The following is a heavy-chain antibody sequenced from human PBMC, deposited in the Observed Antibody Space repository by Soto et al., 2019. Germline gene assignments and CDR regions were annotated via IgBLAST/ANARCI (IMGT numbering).Heavy chain of an antibody. V-gene: IGHV1-18*01. D-gene: IGHD2-15*01. J-gene: IGHJ4*02. Sequence: ASVKVSCKASGYTFTSYGISWVRQAPGQGLEWMGWISAYNGNTSYAQKLQGRVTMTTDTSTSTAYMELRSLRSDDTAVYYCARDGPAVAATLGVDYWRQGTLGTVSS. CDR1: GYTFTSYG. CDR2: ISAYNGNT. CDR3: ARDGPAVAATLGVDY.